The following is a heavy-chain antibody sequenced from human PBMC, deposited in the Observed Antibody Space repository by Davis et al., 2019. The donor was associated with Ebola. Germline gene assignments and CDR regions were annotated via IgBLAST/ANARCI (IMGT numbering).Heavy chain of an antibody. CDR2: ISAYNGNT. J-gene: IGHJ6*04. CDR3: ARQGYSSSWYYYYGMDV. CDR1: GYTFTSYG. V-gene: IGHV1-18*01. D-gene: IGHD6-13*01. Sequence: ASAKVSCKASGYTFTSYGISWVRQAPGQGLEWMGWISAYNGNTNYAQKLQGRVTMTTDTSTSTAYMELRSLRSDDTAVYYCARQGYSSSWYYYYGMDVWGKGTTVTVSS.